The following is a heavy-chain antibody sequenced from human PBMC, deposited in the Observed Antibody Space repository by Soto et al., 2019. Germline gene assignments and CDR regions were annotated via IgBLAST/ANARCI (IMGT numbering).Heavy chain of an antibody. CDR3: AKDPQYFDY. CDR2: ISDTGVNT. V-gene: IGHV3-23*01. J-gene: IGHJ4*02. CDR1: EFTFSIYA. Sequence: PGGSLRLSCAVSEFTFSIYAMTWVRQAPGKGLEWVSTISDTGVNTYYADSVRGRFTISRDNSKNTLYLQMNSLRAEDTAVYYCAKDPQYFDYWGQGTLVTVSS.